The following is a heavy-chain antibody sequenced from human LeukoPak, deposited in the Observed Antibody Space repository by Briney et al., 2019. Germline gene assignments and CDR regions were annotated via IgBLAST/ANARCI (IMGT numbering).Heavy chain of an antibody. CDR3: ARDRAGQLDY. V-gene: IGHV1-46*01. CDR2: INPSGGST. Sequence: ASVKVSCKASGYTFTSYYMHWVRQAPGQGLEWMGIINPSGGSTSYAQKFQGRVTITRDTSASTAYMELSSLRSEETAVYYCARDRAGQLDYWGQGTLVTVSS. D-gene: IGHD3-10*01. CDR1: GYTFTSYY. J-gene: IGHJ4*02.